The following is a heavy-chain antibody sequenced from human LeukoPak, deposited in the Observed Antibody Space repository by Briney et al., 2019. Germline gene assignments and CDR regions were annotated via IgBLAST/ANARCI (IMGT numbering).Heavy chain of an antibody. V-gene: IGHV5-51*01. CDR1: GYTFSNYW. D-gene: IGHD2-15*01. Sequence: GESLKISCKGSGYTFSNYWIGWVRQMPGKGLEWVGIIYPADSHTRYSPSFQGQVTLSADKSITTAYLQWGSLKASDTAMYYCARLVVVAGTRYFDYWGQGTLVTVSS. J-gene: IGHJ4*02. CDR3: ARLVVVAGTRYFDY. CDR2: IYPADSHT.